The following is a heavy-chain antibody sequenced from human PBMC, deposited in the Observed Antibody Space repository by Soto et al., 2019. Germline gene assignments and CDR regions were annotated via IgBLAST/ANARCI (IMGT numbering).Heavy chain of an antibody. CDR2: TYYRSKWYN. J-gene: IGHJ3*02. CDR1: GDSVSSNSVA. Sequence: SQTLSLTCAISGDSVSSNSVAWNWIRQSSSRGLEWLGRTYYRSKWYNDYGVTVKGRITINPDTSKNQFSLQLNSVTPEDTAVYYCARGRFNAFGIWGQGTMVTVSS. D-gene: IGHD3-3*01. CDR3: ARGRFNAFGI. V-gene: IGHV6-1*01.